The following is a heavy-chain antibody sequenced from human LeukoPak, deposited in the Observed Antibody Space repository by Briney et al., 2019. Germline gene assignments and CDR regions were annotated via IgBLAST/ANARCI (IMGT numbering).Heavy chain of an antibody. Sequence: PGGSLRLSCAASGFTFSSPWMRWVRQAPGTGREWLANIRQDGGQINSVDSVKGGFTISRDNPKNSLYLQMDSLRVEDTPLYYCARTSGHCDGRSCFPPDLWGQGTMVTVSS. D-gene: IGHD2-15*01. J-gene: IGHJ5*02. CDR1: GFTFSSPW. V-gene: IGHV3-7*01. CDR3: ARTSGHCDGRSCFPPDL. CDR2: IRQDGGQI.